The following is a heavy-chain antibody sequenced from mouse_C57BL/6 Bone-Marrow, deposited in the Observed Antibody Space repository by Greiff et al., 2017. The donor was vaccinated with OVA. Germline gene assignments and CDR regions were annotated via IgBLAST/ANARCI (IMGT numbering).Heavy chain of an antibody. CDR1: GYTFTSYW. CDR2: IDPSDSYT. D-gene: IGHD1-1*01. CDR3: ARSHYYGSSWYFEV. Sequence: QVQLQQPGAELVMPGASVKLSCKASGYTFTSYWMHWVKQRPGQGLEWIGEIDPSDSYTNYNQKFKGKSTLTVDKSSSTAYMQLSSLTSEDSAVYYCARSHYYGSSWYFEVWGTGTTVTVSS. V-gene: IGHV1-69*01. J-gene: IGHJ1*03.